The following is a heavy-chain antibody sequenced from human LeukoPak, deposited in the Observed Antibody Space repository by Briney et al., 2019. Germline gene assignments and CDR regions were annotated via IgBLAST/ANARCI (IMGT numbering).Heavy chain of an antibody. V-gene: IGHV4-34*01. J-gene: IGHJ4*02. D-gene: IGHD4-11*01. CDR2: INHSGST. CDR1: GGSFSGYY. Sequence: PSETRSLTCAVYGGSFSGYYWSWIRQPPGKGLEWIGEINHSGSTNYNPSLKSRVTISVDTSKNQFSLKLSSVTAADTAVYYSARGEGTVTYGFDYWGQGTLVTVSS. CDR3: ARGEGTVTYGFDY.